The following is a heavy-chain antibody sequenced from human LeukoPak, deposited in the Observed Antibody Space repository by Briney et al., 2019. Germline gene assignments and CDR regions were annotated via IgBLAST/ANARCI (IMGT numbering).Heavy chain of an antibody. V-gene: IGHV3-7*01. CDR2: IKQDGSEK. CDR1: GFTFSSYW. CDR3: AREAEWELLNPFDY. D-gene: IGHD1-26*01. Sequence: GGSLRLSYAASGFTFSSYWMSWVRQAPGKGLEWVANIKQDGSEKYYVDSVKGRFTISRDNAKNSLYLQMNSLRAEDTAVYYCAREAEWELLNPFDYWGQGTLVTVSS. J-gene: IGHJ4*02.